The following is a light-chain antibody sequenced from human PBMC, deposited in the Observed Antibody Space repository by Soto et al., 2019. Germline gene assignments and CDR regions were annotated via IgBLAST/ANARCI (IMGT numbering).Light chain of an antibody. V-gene: IGLV2-14*01. CDR3: SSYTTTSTLV. Sequence: QSALTQPASVSGSPGQSITFSCTGTSSDVGGYNYVSWYQQNPGKAPKLVIYDVSNRPSGVSNRFSGSKSGNTASLTISGLQADDEADYYCSSYTTTSTLVFGGGTKVTVL. CDR2: DVS. CDR1: SSDVGGYNY. J-gene: IGLJ2*01.